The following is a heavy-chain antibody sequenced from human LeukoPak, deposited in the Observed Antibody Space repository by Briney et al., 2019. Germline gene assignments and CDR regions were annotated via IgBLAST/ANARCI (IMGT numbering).Heavy chain of an antibody. Sequence: GASVNVSCKASGYTFTSYGISWVRQAPGQGLEWMGWISAYNGNTNYAQKLQGRVTMTTDTSTSTAYMELRSLRSDDTAVYYCARDIVVVVAAIKGADYYGMDVWGQGTTVTVSS. V-gene: IGHV1-18*01. D-gene: IGHD2-15*01. J-gene: IGHJ6*02. CDR2: ISAYNGNT. CDR3: ARDIVVVVAAIKGADYYGMDV. CDR1: GYTFTSYG.